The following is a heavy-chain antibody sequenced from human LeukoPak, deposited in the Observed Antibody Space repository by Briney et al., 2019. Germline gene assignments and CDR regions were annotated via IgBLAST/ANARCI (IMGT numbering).Heavy chain of an antibody. D-gene: IGHD3-22*01. V-gene: IGHV3-23*01. CDR3: VKGSSEYYYEY. Sequence: PGGSLRLSCAASGYTFSSYAMSWVRQAPGKGPEVVSAISATGVNTYCADSVKGRFTISRDNSKNTLDLQMDSLRADDTAVYYCVKGSSEYYYEYWGQGTQVTVSS. J-gene: IGHJ4*02. CDR2: ISATGVNT. CDR1: GYTFSSYA.